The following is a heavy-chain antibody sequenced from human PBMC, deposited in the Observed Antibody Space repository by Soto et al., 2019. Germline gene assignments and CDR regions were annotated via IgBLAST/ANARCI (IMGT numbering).Heavy chain of an antibody. CDR2: ISYDGSNK. V-gene: IGHV3-30*18. J-gene: IGHJ6*03. CDR1: GFTFSSYG. Sequence: GGSLRLSCAASGFTFSSYGMHWVRQAPGKGLEWVAVISYDGSNKYYADSVKGRFTISRDNSKNTLYLQMNSLRAEDTAVYYCAKTAYYDILTGYPYPDHYYYYMDVWGKGTTVTVSS. D-gene: IGHD3-9*01. CDR3: AKTAYYDILTGYPYPDHYYYYMDV.